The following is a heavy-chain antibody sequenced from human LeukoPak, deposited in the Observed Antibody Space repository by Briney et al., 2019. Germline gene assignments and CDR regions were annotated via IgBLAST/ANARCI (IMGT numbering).Heavy chain of an antibody. D-gene: IGHD3-22*01. CDR1: GFTFSSYG. CDR2: IWYDGSNK. J-gene: IGHJ4*02. Sequence: GGSLRLSCAASGFTFSSYGMHWVRQAPGKGLEWVAVIWYDGSNKYYADSVKGRFTISRDNSKNTLYLQMNSLRAEDTAVYYCAKVSPYYDSSGYYYVRSSYFDCWGQGTLVTVSS. CDR3: AKVSPYYDSSGYYYVRSSYFDC. V-gene: IGHV3-33*06.